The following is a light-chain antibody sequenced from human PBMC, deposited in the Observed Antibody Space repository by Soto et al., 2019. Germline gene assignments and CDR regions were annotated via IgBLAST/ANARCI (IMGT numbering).Light chain of an antibody. CDR3: SSYTDRSTVI. V-gene: IGLV2-14*03. CDR2: GVT. J-gene: IGLJ2*01. CDR1: RSDVGGYDY. Sequence: QSALTQPASVPGSPGQSISISCTGTRSDVGGYDYVSWYQGHPGKAPNLLIYGVTTRPAGVSYRFSGSKSGNTASLTISGLQADDEAYYYCSSYTDRSTVIFGGGTKVTVL.